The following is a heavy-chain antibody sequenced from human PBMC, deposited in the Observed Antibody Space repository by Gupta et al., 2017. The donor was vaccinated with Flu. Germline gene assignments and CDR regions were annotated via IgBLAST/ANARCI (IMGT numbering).Heavy chain of an antibody. CDR2: ISSSGSTI. CDR3: ARVGYYYDSSGYSFDY. V-gene: IGHV3-48*03. J-gene: IGHJ4*02. D-gene: IGHD3-22*01. Sequence: ISSSGSTIYYADSVKGRFTISRDNAKNSLYLQMNSLRAEDTAVYYCARVGYYYDSSGYSFDYWGQGTLVTVSS.